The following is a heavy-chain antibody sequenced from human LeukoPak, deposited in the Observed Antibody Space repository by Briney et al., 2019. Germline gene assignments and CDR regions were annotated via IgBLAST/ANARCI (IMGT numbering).Heavy chain of an antibody. CDR2: ISSSSSYI. J-gene: IGHJ3*02. Sequence: GGSLRLSCAASGFTLKTYSMNWVRQAPGKGLEWVSSISSSSSYIYYADSVKGRFTISRDNAKNSLYLQMNSLRAEDTAVYYCARVGATTYAFDIWGQGTMVTVSS. D-gene: IGHD1-26*01. CDR1: GFTLKTYS. V-gene: IGHV3-21*01. CDR3: ARVGATTYAFDI.